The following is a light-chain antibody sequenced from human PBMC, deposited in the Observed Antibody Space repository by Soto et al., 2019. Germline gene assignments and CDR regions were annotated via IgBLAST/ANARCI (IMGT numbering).Light chain of an antibody. V-gene: IGLV1-40*01. Sequence: QSVLPQPPSGSGAPGQRVTISCTGGSFNIGADYDAHWYQLLPGTVPKLLIYGNINRPSGVPDRVSGSKCGASASLVITGLRAQDEADYYCQSYDTGLGGYVFGAGTKLTVL. CDR2: GNI. J-gene: IGLJ1*01. CDR3: QSYDTGLGGYV. CDR1: SFNIGADYD.